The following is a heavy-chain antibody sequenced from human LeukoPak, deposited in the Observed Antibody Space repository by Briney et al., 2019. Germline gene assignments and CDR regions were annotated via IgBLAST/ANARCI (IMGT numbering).Heavy chain of an antibody. CDR3: ARVVRGYYYDSIFGEIDY. CDR1: GGSISSSSYY. Sequence: PSETLSLTCTVSGGSISSSSYYWGWIRQPPGKGLEWIGSIYYSGSTYYNPSLKSRVTISVDTSKNQFSLKLSSVTAADTAVYYCARVVRGYYYDSIFGEIDYWGQGTLVTVSS. V-gene: IGHV4-39*07. CDR2: IYYSGST. J-gene: IGHJ4*02. D-gene: IGHD3-22*01.